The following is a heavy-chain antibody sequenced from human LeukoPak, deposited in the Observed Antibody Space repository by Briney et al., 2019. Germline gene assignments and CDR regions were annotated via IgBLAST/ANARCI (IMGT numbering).Heavy chain of an antibody. V-gene: IGHV4-59*03. Sequence: SETLSLTCSASGGSISTYYWNWFRQPPGKGLEWIGHRHDSGSSNYNPSLKSRVTISIDTSKNQFSLKLNSVTAADTADYYCAGAPVVRGVFGWFDFWGQGVLVTVSS. CDR2: RHDSGSS. CDR3: AGAPVVRGVFGWFDF. D-gene: IGHD3-10*01. J-gene: IGHJ5*01. CDR1: GGSISTYY.